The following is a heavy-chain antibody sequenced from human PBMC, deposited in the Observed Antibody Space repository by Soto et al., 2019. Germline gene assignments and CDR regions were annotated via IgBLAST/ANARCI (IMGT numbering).Heavy chain of an antibody. J-gene: IGHJ3*02. Sequence: GASVKVSCKVSGYTLSELSMHWVRQAPGKGLEWMGGFDPEDGETIYAQKFQGRVTMTEDTSTDTAYMELRSLRSDDTAVYYCATDEGGWVDFDIWGQGTMVTVSS. V-gene: IGHV1-24*01. CDR1: GYTLSELS. D-gene: IGHD1-26*01. CDR2: FDPEDGET. CDR3: ATDEGGWVDFDI.